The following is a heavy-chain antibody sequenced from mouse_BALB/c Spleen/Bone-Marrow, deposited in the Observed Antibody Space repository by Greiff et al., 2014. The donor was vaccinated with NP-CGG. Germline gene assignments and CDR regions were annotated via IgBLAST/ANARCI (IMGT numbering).Heavy chain of an antibody. CDR1: GYSITSDYT. Sequence: EVQLQQSGPGLVKPSQSLSLTCTVTGYSITSDYTWSWIRQFPGNKLEWMGYISYSGSTSYNPSLKSRISIARDTSKNQFFLQLNSVTTEDTATYYCARGNYVGWFAYWGQGTLVTVSA. J-gene: IGHJ3*01. CDR3: ARGNYVGWFAY. CDR2: ISYSGST. V-gene: IGHV3-2*02. D-gene: IGHD1-1*02.